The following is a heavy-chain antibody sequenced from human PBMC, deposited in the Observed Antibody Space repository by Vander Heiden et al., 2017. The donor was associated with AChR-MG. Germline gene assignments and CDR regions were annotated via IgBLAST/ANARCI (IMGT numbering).Heavy chain of an antibody. J-gene: IGHJ4*02. CDR2: IRSKANSYAT. Sequence: EVQLVESGGGLVQTGGSLKLSCAASGLTFRGSAMHWVSQASGKGLEWVGRIRSKANSYATAYAASVKGRFTISRDDSKNTAYLQMNSLKTEDTAVYYCTRSADYWGQGTLVTVSS. CDR1: GLTFRGSA. D-gene: IGHD6-25*01. CDR3: TRSADY. V-gene: IGHV3-73*02.